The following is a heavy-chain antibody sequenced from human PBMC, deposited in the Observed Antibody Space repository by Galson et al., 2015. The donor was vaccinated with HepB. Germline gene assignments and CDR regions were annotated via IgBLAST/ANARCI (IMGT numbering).Heavy chain of an antibody. Sequence: SLRLSCAASRFTFSSYAMSWVRQAPGKGLEWVSAISGSGGSTYYADSVKGRFTISRDNSKNTLYLQMNSLRAEDTAVYYCAKALLVYQLLYYYYGMDVWGQGTTVTVSS. D-gene: IGHD2-2*01. CDR2: ISGSGGST. CDR3: AKALLVYQLLYYYYGMDV. V-gene: IGHV3-23*01. CDR1: RFTFSSYA. J-gene: IGHJ6*02.